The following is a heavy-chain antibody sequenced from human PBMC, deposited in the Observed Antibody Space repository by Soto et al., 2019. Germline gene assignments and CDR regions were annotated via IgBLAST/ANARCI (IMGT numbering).Heavy chain of an antibody. V-gene: IGHV3-30*18. J-gene: IGHJ4*02. CDR2: ISYDGSNK. CDR3: AKDLGYCSGGSCYLVDY. Sequence: GGSLRLSCAASGFTFSSYGMHWVRQAPGKGLEWVAVISYDGSNKYYADSVKGRFTISRGNSKNTLYLQMNSLRAEDTAVYYCAKDLGYCSGGSCYLVDYWGQGTLVTVSS. CDR1: GFTFSSYG. D-gene: IGHD2-15*01.